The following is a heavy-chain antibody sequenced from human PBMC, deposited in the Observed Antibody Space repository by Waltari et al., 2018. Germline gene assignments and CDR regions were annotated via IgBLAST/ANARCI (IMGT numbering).Heavy chain of an antibody. J-gene: IGHJ6*02. CDR1: GFAFRSNG. D-gene: IGHD3-10*01. CDR2: ILNNGRNK. Sequence: QVQLVVSGGGVVQPGRSLRLSCAASGFAFRSNGMHWVRRAPGKGLEWVASILNNGRNKYYGDTVKGRFTISRDNSNNTLNLQMNSLRSEDTAVYYCAKDLRSGGLPYYYYYGMDVWGQGTTVIVSS. V-gene: IGHV3-30*18. CDR3: AKDLRSGGLPYYYYYGMDV.